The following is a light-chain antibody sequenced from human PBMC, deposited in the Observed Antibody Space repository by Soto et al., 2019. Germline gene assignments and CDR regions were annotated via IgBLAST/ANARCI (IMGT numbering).Light chain of an antibody. V-gene: IGKV2-28*01. CDR2: LGS. CDR1: QILLNSAGYNS. J-gene: IGKJ1*01. CDR3: MQALQTPT. Sequence: DIWLTHSPLSLPGTPGEPGSISFMSIQILLNSAGYNSLNWYLQKPGQSPQLLIYLGSNRASGVPDRFSGSGSGTDFTLRISRVEAEDVGVYYCMQALQTPTFGQGTKVDIK.